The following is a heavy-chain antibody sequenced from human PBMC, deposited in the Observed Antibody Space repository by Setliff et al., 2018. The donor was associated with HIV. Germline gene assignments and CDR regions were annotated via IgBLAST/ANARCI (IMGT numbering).Heavy chain of an antibody. CDR1: GGSISSTNYY. J-gene: IGHJ3*02. CDR3: ARTTGLARIAAPYNDPFDI. CDR2: IFYSGST. D-gene: IGHD6-13*01. Sequence: SETLSLTCTVSGGSISSTNYYWAWIRQPPGKGLEWIGYIFYSGSTYYNPSLKSRVTISVDTSKNQFSLKLSSVTAADTAVYYCARTTGLARIAAPYNDPFDIWGQGTMVTVSS. V-gene: IGHV4-31*03.